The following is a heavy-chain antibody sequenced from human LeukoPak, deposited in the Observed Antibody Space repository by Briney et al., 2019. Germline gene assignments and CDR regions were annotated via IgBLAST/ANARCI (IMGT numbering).Heavy chain of an antibody. V-gene: IGHV1-69*13. CDR3: ATGSYYDSSGYYYYGMDV. J-gene: IGHJ6*02. Sequence: ASVKVSCKASGGTFSSYAISWVRQAPGQGLEWMGGIIPILGTANYAQKFQGRVTITADESTSTAYMELSSLRSEDTAVYYCATGSYYDSSGYYYYGMDVWGQGTTVTVSS. CDR2: IIPILGTA. D-gene: IGHD3-22*01. CDR1: GGTFSSYA.